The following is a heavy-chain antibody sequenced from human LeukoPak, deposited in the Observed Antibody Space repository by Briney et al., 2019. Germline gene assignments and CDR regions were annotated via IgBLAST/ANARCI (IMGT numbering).Heavy chain of an antibody. Sequence: GGSLRLSCAASGFTFSNYGMHWVRQAPGKGLEWVAIIWYDGSNKYYADSVKGRFTISRDNSKNTLYLQMNSLRVEDTATYYCATVRGSSGTYYIDYWGQGTLVTVSS. D-gene: IGHD3-10*01. J-gene: IGHJ4*02. CDR2: IWYDGSNK. CDR3: ATVRGSSGTYYIDY. CDR1: GFTFSNYG. V-gene: IGHV3-33*01.